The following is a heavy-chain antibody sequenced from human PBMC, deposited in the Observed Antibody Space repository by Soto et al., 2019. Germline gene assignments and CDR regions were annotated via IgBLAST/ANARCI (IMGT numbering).Heavy chain of an antibody. D-gene: IGHD5-12*01. Sequence: KTSETLSLTCAVSGYSISSGYYWGWIRQPPGKGLEWIGSIYHSGSTYYDPSLRSRVTISVDTSKNQFSLKLSSVTAADTAVYYCAREEVIGGYVFWGQGTLVTVSS. CDR1: GYSISSGYY. V-gene: IGHV4-38-2*02. J-gene: IGHJ4*02. CDR2: IYHSGST. CDR3: AREEVIGGYVF.